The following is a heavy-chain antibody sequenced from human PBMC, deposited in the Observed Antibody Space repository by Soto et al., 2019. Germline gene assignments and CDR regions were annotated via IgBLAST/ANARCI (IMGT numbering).Heavy chain of an antibody. D-gene: IGHD1-26*01. V-gene: IGHV3-30*03. Sequence: GGSLRLSCAASGFTFSSYGIHWVRQAPGKGLDWVAVISYDGSNKYYADSVKGRFTISRDNSKNTLYLQMNSLRAEDTAVYYCARGKGGSSSRAFDIWGQGTLVTVSS. CDR2: ISYDGSNK. CDR3: ARGKGGSSSRAFDI. CDR1: GFTFSSYG. J-gene: IGHJ3*02.